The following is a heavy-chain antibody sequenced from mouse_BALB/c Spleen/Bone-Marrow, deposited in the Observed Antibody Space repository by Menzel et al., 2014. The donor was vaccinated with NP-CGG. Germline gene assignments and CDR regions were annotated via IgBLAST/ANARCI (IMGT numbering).Heavy chain of an antibody. D-gene: IGHD2-1*01. CDR3: ATIYYVNSYAMDY. J-gene: IGHJ4*01. CDR2: ISNLAYSI. Sequence: EVQLVESGGGLVQPGGSRKLSCAASGFTFSDYGMAWVRQAPGKGPEWVAFISNLAYSIYYAETVTGRFTISRENAKNTLYLEMSSLMSEYTDMYYCATIYYVNSYAMDYWGQGTSVTVSS. CDR1: GFTFSDYG. V-gene: IGHV5-15*02.